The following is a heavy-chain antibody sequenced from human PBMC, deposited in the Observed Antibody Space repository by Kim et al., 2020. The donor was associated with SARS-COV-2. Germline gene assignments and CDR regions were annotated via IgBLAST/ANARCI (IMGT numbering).Heavy chain of an antibody. CDR2: TRNKANSYTT. J-gene: IGHJ5*02. D-gene: IGHD3-3*01. Sequence: GGSLRLSCAASGFTFSDHYMDWVRQAPGKGLEWVGRTRNKANSYTTEYAASVKGRFTISRDDSKNSLYLQMNSLKTEDTAVYYCARVVFPSGFLEWLLSDNWFDPWGQGTLVTVSS. CDR1: GFTFSDHY. V-gene: IGHV3-72*01. CDR3: ARVVFPSGFLEWLLSDNWFDP.